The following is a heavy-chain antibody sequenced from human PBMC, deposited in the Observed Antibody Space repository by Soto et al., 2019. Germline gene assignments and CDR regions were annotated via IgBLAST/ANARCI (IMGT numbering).Heavy chain of an antibody. CDR2: INHSGST. V-gene: IGHV4-34*01. J-gene: IGHJ4*02. CDR1: GGSFSGYY. Sequence: PSETLSLTCAVYGGSFSGYYWSWIRQPPGKGLEWIGEINHSGSTNYNPSLKSRVTISVDTSKNQFSLKLSSVTAADTAVYYCARVPTRASLPSGPDYWGQGTLVTVSS. D-gene: IGHD6-6*01. CDR3: ARVPTRASLPSGPDY.